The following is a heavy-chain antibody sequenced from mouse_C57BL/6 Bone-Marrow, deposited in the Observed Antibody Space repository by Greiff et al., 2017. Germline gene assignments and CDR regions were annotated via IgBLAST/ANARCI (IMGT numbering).Heavy chain of an antibody. CDR1: GFNIKDDY. CDR2: IDPENGDT. J-gene: IGHJ1*03. D-gene: IGHD1-1*01. Sequence: VQLQQSGAELVRPGASVKLSCTASGFNIKDDYMHWVKQRPEQGLEWIGWIDPENGDTEYASKFQGKATITADTSSNTADLQLSSLTSEDTAVYYRTTPYYYGSSLYWYFDVWGTGTTVTVSS. V-gene: IGHV14-4*01. CDR3: TTPYYYGSSLYWYFDV.